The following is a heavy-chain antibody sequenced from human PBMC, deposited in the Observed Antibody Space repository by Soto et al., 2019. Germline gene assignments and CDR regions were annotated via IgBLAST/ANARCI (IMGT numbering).Heavy chain of an antibody. CDR1: GFSLSTSGVG. D-gene: IGHD3-3*01. J-gene: IGHJ5*02. CDR2: VSWDDDK. Sequence: QITLKESGPTLVKPTQTLTLTCTFSGFSLSTSGVGVGWIRQPPVKAREWLALVSWDDDKLYSPSLKSRLTIHKDTSQNQVVLTMTNMDPVDTAPYYCAHSACDFWSGPYRWFDPCGQGTRVTVSS. V-gene: IGHV2-5*02. CDR3: AHSACDFWSGPYRWFDP.